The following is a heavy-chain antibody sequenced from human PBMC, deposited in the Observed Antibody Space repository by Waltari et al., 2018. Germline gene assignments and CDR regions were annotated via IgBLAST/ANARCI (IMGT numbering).Heavy chain of an antibody. CDR3: ASYSSGYNFPFDY. CDR1: AGSMRRYH. CDR2: VYYSWST. J-gene: IGHJ4*02. Sequence: PLQESGPGLVKTSETLSLPCTVSAGSMRRYHWSWIRQAPGKGLEWIWYVYYSWSTDYNPSLKSRVTMSVDSSKIQFSLNLTSVTAADTAVYYCASYSSGYNFPFDYWGQGILVTVSS. D-gene: IGHD3-22*01. V-gene: IGHV4-59*01.